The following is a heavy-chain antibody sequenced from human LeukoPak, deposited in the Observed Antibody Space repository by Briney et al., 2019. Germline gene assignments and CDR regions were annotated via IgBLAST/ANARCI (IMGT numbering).Heavy chain of an antibody. V-gene: IGHV3-23*01. CDR3: AKEENLWFGELLYLDY. D-gene: IGHD3-10*01. CDR2: ISGSGGST. CDR1: GFTFSSYA. J-gene: IGHJ4*02. Sequence: GGSLRLSCAASGFTFSSYAMSWVRQAPGKGLEWVSAISGSGGSTYYADSVKGRFTISRDNFKNTLYLQMNSLRAEDTAVYYCAKEENLWFGELLYLDYWGQGTLVTVSS.